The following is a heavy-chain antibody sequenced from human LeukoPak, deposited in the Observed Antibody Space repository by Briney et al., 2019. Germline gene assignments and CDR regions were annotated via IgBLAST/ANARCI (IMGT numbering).Heavy chain of an antibody. CDR2: IKSKTDGGTT. J-gene: IGHJ4*02. V-gene: IGHV3-15*01. CDR3: TTAGILTNYDFWSGYWRFDY. CDR1: GFTFSNAW. D-gene: IGHD3-3*01. Sequence: GGSLRLSCAASGFTFSNAWMSWVRQAPGKGLEWVGRIKSKTDGGTTDYAAPVKGRFTISRDDSKNTLYLQMNSLKTEDTAVYYCTTAGILTNYDFWSGYWRFDYWGQGTLVTVSS.